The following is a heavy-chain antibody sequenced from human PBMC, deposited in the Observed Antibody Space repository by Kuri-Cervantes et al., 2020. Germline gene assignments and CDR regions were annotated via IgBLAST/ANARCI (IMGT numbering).Heavy chain of an antibody. V-gene: IGHV3-13*01. D-gene: IGHD2-2*01. CDR1: GFTFSSYD. CDR2: IGTAGDT. CDR3: ARDRRSSPGGMDV. J-gene: IGHJ6*02. Sequence: GESLKISCAASGFTFSSYDMHWVRQATGKGLEWVSAIGTAGDTYYPGSVKGRFTISRENAKNSSYLQMNSLRAGDTAVYYCARDRRSSPGGMDVWGQGTTVTVSS.